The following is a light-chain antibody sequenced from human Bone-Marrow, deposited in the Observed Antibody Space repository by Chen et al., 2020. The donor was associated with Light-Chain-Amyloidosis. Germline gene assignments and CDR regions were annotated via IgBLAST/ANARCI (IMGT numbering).Light chain of an antibody. Sequence: DIQMTQSPSSLSASVGDRVTITCRASQTISSYLHWYQQTPGKAPKLLIFAASILQSGVPSRFSGSGSGTDFTLTVSSLQPEDSATYYCQQSYSTPNTFGQGIKVEIK. CDR3: QQSYSTPNT. J-gene: IGKJ2*01. V-gene: IGKV1-39*01. CDR1: QTISSY. CDR2: AAS.